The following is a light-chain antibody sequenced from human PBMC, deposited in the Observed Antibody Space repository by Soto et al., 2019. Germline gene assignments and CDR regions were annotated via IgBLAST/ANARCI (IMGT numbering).Light chain of an antibody. CDR2: GAS. J-gene: IGKJ1*01. V-gene: IGKV3-20*01. Sequence: EIVLTQSPGTLSLSAGERATLSCRASQSVSSNYLAWYQQKPGQPPRLLISGASSRATGIPDRYIGSGSGTDFTLTISRLEPEDFAVYYCQHYGRSPPAWTFGQGTKVEIK. CDR1: QSVSSNY. CDR3: QHYGRSPPAWT.